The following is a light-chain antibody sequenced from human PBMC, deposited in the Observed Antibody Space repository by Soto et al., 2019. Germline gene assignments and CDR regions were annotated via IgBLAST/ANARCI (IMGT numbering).Light chain of an antibody. CDR1: QDISNY. V-gene: IGKV1-33*01. J-gene: IGKJ4*01. CDR2: DAS. Sequence: DIQMTQSPSSLSASVGDRVTIACQASQDISNYLNWYQQKPGKAPKLLIYDASNLETGVPSRFSGSGSGTDFTFTISSLQAEDIATYYCQQYDNLCPPLTFGGGTKVEIK. CDR3: QQYDNLCPPLT.